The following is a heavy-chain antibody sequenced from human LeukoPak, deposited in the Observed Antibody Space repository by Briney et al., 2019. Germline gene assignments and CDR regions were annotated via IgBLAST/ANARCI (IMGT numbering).Heavy chain of an antibody. CDR3: ARDHLDTATHFVY. Sequence: ASVKVSCKASGYTFTCYYMHWVRQAPGQGLEWMGWINPNSGGTNYAQKFQGRVTMTRDTSISTAYMELSRLRSDDTAVYYCARDHLDTATHFVYWGQGTLVTGPS. V-gene: IGHV1-2*02. J-gene: IGHJ4*02. CDR1: GYTFTCYY. D-gene: IGHD5-18*01. CDR2: INPNSGGT.